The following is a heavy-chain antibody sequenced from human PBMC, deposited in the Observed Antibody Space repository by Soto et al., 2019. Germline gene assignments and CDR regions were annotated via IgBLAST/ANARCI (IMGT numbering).Heavy chain of an antibody. D-gene: IGHD2-15*01. Sequence: EVQLLESGGGLVQPGESLRLSCAASGFTFNIYAMSWVRQATGKGLEWVSGSSDSGGRTYYADSVKGRFTISRDNSKNTLNLQRNRLRAEDTAIYYCAKDAPRCDWGQGTLVNVSS. J-gene: IGHJ4*02. V-gene: IGHV3-23*01. CDR1: GFTFNIYA. CDR2: SSDSGGRT. CDR3: AKDAPRCD.